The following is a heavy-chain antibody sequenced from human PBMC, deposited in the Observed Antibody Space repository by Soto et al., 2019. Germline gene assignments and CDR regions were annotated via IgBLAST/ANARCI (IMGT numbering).Heavy chain of an antibody. CDR3: AKDPLEVRYFDWLTTFDY. CDR2: ISGSGGST. V-gene: IGHV3-23*01. Sequence: GGSLRLSCAASGFTFSSYAMSWVRQAPGKGLEWVSAISGSGGSTYYANSVKGRFTISRDNSKNTLYLQMNSLRAEDTAVYYCAKDPLEVRYFDWLTTFDYWGQGTLVTVSS. CDR1: GFTFSSYA. J-gene: IGHJ4*02. D-gene: IGHD3-9*01.